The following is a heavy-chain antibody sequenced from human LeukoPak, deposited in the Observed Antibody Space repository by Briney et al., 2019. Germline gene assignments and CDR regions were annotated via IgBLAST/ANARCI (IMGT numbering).Heavy chain of an antibody. V-gene: IGHV3-48*03. CDR1: GFTFSSYE. CDR3: ARDAGYCSSTSCYTEF. Sequence: PGGSLRLSCAASGFTFSSYEMNWVRQAPGKGLEWVSYISSSGSAIYYADSVKGRFTISRDNAKNSLYLQMNSLRAEDTAVYYCARDAGYCSSTSCYTEFGGQGTLVTVSS. D-gene: IGHD2-2*02. CDR2: ISSSGSAI. J-gene: IGHJ4*02.